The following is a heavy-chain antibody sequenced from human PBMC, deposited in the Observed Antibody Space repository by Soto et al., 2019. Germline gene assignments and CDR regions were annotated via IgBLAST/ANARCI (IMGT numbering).Heavy chain of an antibody. J-gene: IGHJ6*02. Sequence: GESLKISCKISGYRFSSFWIAWVRQKPGKGLEWMGIIYPGDATTIYSPSFQGRLTISVDMSISTAHLQWYDLKASDSAMYFCARLGFDYDFLRGYYNVHHYYGMDVWGQGTSVTVSS. D-gene: IGHD3-3*01. CDR3: ARLGFDYDFLRGYYNVHHYYGMDV. V-gene: IGHV5-51*01. CDR1: GYRFSSFW. CDR2: IYPGDATT.